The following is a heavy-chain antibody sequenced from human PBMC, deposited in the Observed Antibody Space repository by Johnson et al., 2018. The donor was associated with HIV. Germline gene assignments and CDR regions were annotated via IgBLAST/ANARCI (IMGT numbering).Heavy chain of an antibody. CDR1: GFTFSSYG. Sequence: QVQLVESGGGVVQPGRSLRLSCAASGFTFSSYGMHWVRQAPGKGLEWVAVISYDGSVKYYADAVKGRFTISRDNSKNTLYLQMNSLRAEDTAVYYCAKTHDSSGYYGGLDAFDIWGQGTMVTVSS. V-gene: IGHV3-30*18. CDR3: AKTHDSSGYYGGLDAFDI. CDR2: ISYDGSVK. D-gene: IGHD3-22*01. J-gene: IGHJ3*02.